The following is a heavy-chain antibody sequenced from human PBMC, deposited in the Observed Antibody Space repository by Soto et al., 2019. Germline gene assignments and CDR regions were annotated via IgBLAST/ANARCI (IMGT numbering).Heavy chain of an antibody. V-gene: IGHV4-59*01. J-gene: IGHJ4*02. D-gene: IGHD6-19*01. CDR3: ARSVAVPGAHIDY. CDR1: GGSISGSY. Sequence: LSLTCSVSGGSISGSYWSWIRQSPGKGLEWLGYVYYTGSTNYSPSLRSRVSISVDTSKNEFSLRLSSVTAADTAVYFCARSVAVPGAHIDYWGQGTQVTVPQ. CDR2: VYYTGST.